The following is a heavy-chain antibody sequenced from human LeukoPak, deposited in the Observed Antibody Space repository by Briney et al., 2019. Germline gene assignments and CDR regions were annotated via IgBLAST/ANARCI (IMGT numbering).Heavy chain of an antibody. CDR1: GGSISSGGYY. CDR2: IYYSWST. CDR3: ARDDGGSSSRFDY. Sequence: SETLSLTCTVSGGSISSGGYYWSWIRQHPGKGLEWNGYIYYSWSTYYNPSLKSRVTISVDQSKNQFSLKLSSVTAADTAVYYCARDDGGSSSRFDYWGQGTLVTVSS. D-gene: IGHD3-16*01. V-gene: IGHV4-31*03. J-gene: IGHJ4*02.